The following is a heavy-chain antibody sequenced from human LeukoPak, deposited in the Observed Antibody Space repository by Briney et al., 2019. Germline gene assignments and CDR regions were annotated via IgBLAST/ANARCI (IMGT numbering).Heavy chain of an antibody. V-gene: IGHV1-18*01. CDR3: ARVDRSIDYYDSSGYYHAFGH. CDR1: GYTFTSYG. Sequence: ASVKVSCKASGYTFTSYGISWVRQAPGQGLEWMGWISAYNGNTNYAQKLQGRVTMTTDTSTSTAYMELRSLRSDDTAVYYCARVDRSIDYYDSSGYYHAFGHWGQGTLVTVSS. D-gene: IGHD3-22*01. J-gene: IGHJ4*02. CDR2: ISAYNGNT.